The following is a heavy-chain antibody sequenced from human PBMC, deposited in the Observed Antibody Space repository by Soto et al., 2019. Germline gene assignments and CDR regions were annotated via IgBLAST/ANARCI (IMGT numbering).Heavy chain of an antibody. J-gene: IGHJ5*01. D-gene: IGHD3-10*01. Sequence: GEPLKIWRRVVEGKFVNLCRSWVRQMPGKDLEWSGIIYPGDSDTRYSPSFQGQVTISADKSISTAYLQWSSLKASDTAMYSCARQRVQLANWFDISGLPLLVTVSS. CDR3: ARQRVQLANWFDI. V-gene: IGHV5-51*01. CDR2: IYPGDSDT. CDR1: EGKFVNLC.